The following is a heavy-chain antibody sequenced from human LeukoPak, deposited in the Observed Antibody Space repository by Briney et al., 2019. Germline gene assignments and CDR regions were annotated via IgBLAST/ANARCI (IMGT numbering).Heavy chain of an antibody. CDR2: ISYDGSNK. Sequence: GGSLRLSCAASGFTFSSYAIHWVRQAPGKGLEWVAVISYDGSNKYYTDSVKGRFTISRDNSKNTLFLQMNSLRAEDTALYYCARGPDHYSSSWDYYYYMDVWGKGTTVTVSS. J-gene: IGHJ6*03. CDR3: ARGPDHYSSSWDYYYYMDV. D-gene: IGHD6-13*01. V-gene: IGHV3-30-3*01. CDR1: GFTFSSYA.